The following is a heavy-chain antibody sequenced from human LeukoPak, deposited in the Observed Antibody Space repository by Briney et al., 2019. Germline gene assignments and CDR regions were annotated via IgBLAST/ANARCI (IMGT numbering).Heavy chain of an antibody. Sequence: SQTLSLTCAVYGESSTDYFWSWIRQTPGKGLEWIGEIGPSGGSRFYPPLKSRVTISMDTSKKQFSLHLRSVTAADTAIYFCARVSGLNNFDSWGQGTLVIVSA. CDR1: GESSTDYF. V-gene: IGHV4-34*01. J-gene: IGHJ4*02. D-gene: IGHD1/OR15-1a*01. CDR2: IGPSGGS. CDR3: ARVSGLNNFDS.